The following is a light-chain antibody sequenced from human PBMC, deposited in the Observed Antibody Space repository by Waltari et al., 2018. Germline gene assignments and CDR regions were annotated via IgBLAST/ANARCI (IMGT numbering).Light chain of an antibody. Sequence: EIVLTQSPGTLSVSPGERVTVSCRASQTITGSLLTWSHQTPGQAPRLLIYGASNRAPGIPDRFSGSGSGTDFTLTISRLEPEDSAVYYCQQYDGSVVTFGGGTKVEIK. CDR2: GAS. CDR3: QQYDGSVVT. V-gene: IGKV3-20*01. J-gene: IGKJ4*01. CDR1: QTITGSL.